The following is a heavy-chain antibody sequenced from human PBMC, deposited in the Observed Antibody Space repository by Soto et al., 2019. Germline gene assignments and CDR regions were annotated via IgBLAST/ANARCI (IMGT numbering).Heavy chain of an antibody. CDR3: ARAFGAGYPTPFDP. CDR2: IYYSGST. V-gene: IGHV4-59*01. D-gene: IGHD3-3*01. Sequence: SETLSLTCTVSGGSISSYYWSWIRQPPGKGLEWIGYIYYSGSTNYNPSLKSRVTISVDTSKNQFSLKLSSVTAADTAVYCCARAFGAGYPTPFDPWGQGTLVTVS. J-gene: IGHJ5*02. CDR1: GGSISSYY.